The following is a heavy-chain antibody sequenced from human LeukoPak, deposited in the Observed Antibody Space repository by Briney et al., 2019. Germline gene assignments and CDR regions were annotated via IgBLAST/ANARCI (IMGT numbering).Heavy chain of an antibody. CDR1: GGSFSGYY. V-gene: IGHV4-34*01. Sequence: SETLSLTCAVYGGSFSGYYWSWIRQPPGKGLEWIGEINHSGSTNYNPSLKSRVTISVDTSKNQFSLKLSSVTAADTAVYYCASELRGGVSKSFYYFDYWGQGTLVTVSS. CDR2: INHSGST. D-gene: IGHD5/OR15-5a*01. J-gene: IGHJ4*02. CDR3: ASELRGGVSKSFYYFDY.